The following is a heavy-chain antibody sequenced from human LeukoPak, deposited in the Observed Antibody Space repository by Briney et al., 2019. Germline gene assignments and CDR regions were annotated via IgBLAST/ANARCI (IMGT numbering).Heavy chain of an antibody. CDR3: AKVLTPQYYYYYYMDV. Sequence: GGSLRLSCAASGFTFSSYAMRWVRQAPGKGLEWVSAISGSGGSTYYADSVKGRFTISRDNSKNTLYLQMNSLRAEDTAVYYCAKVLTPQYYYYYYMDVWGKGTTVTVSS. V-gene: IGHV3-23*01. CDR1: GFTFSSYA. J-gene: IGHJ6*03. CDR2: ISGSGGST.